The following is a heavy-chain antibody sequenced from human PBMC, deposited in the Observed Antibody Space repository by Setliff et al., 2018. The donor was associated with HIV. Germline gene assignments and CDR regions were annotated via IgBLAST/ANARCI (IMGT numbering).Heavy chain of an antibody. CDR1: GFTFDRYW. Sequence: GGSLRLSCAASGFTFDRYWMSWLRQAPGKGLEWVANIKNDGTEKFYADSVKGRFTVSRDNVDNSISLQLSNLTAEATALYYCAREPSIAASDTIGWFDPWGQGTLVTVSS. CDR3: AREPSIAASDTIGWFDP. J-gene: IGHJ5*02. D-gene: IGHD6-13*01. CDR2: IKNDGTEK. V-gene: IGHV3-7*03.